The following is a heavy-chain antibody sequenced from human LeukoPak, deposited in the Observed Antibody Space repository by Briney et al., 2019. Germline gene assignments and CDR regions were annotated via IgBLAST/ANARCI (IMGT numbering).Heavy chain of an antibody. J-gene: IGHJ6*02. V-gene: IGHV3-48*02. CDR2: ITTDSRTT. CDR3: ARRSDVDV. CDR1: GFTLSSYS. Sequence: PGGSLRLSCAASGFTLSSYSMKWVRQAPGKGLEWLSYITTDSRTTYYADSVKGRFTISRDNAKNSLYLQMNSLRDEDTAVYYCARRSDVDVWGQGTTVTVS.